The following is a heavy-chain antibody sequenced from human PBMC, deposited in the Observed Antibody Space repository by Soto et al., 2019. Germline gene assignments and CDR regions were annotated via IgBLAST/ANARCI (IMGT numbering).Heavy chain of an antibody. CDR3: AKDMPRDYSGSYQGSYYYYGMDV. D-gene: IGHD1-26*01. Sequence: GGSLRLSCAASGFTFDDYTMHWVRQAPGKGLEWVSLISWDGGSIYYADSVKGRFTISRDNSKNSLYLQMNSLRTEDTALYYCAKDMPRDYSGSYQGSYYYYGMDVWGQGTTVTVSS. V-gene: IGHV3-43*01. J-gene: IGHJ6*01. CDR1: GFTFDDYT. CDR2: ISWDGGSI.